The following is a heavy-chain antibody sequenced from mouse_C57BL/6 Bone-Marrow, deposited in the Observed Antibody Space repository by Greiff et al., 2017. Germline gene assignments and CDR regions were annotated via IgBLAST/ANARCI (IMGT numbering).Heavy chain of an antibody. Sequence: VQLVESGPGLVAPSQSLSITCTVSGFSLTSSAISWVRQPPGTGLEWLGVILTGGGTNYNSALTTRLSLSKDNAKSQGVLKMNSLQTEDTARYYCARKGDYDYDVLYYYAMDYWGQGTSVTVSS. J-gene: IGHJ4*01. V-gene: IGHV2-9-1*01. CDR3: ARKGDYDYDVLYYYAMDY. D-gene: IGHD2-4*01. CDR1: GFSLTSSA. CDR2: ILTGGGT.